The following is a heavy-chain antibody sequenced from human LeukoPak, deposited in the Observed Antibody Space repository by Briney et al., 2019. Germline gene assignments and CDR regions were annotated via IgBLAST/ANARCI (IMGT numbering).Heavy chain of an antibody. CDR2: INPSGGST. CDR1: GYTFTSYY. Sequence: ASVKVSCKASGYTFTSYYMHWVRQAPGQGLEWMGIINPSGGSTNYAQKFQGRVTMTRDTSITTAYMKLSSLRSDDTAVYYCARDVGEYCSSTNCYASHYWGQGTLVTVSS. J-gene: IGHJ4*02. V-gene: IGHV1-46*01. CDR3: ARDVGEYCSSTNCYASHY. D-gene: IGHD2-2*01.